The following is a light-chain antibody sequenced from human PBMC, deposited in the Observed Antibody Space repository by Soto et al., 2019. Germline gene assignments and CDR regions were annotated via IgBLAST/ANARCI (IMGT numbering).Light chain of an antibody. CDR3: SSHTSSSTWV. V-gene: IGLV2-14*01. J-gene: IGLJ3*02. CDR1: SSDVGGYNY. Sequence: QSALTQPASVSGSPGQSITISCTGTSSDVGGYNYVSWYQQHPGKAPKLMIYEVSNRPSGVSNRFSGSKSGNTASLTISGCQAEDEADYYCSSHTSSSTWVFGGGAKVTVL. CDR2: EVS.